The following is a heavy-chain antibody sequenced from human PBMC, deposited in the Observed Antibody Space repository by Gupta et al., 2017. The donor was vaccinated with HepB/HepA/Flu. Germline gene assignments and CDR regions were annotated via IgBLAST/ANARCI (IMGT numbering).Heavy chain of an antibody. J-gene: IGHJ4*02. Sequence: EVQLVESGGGLAQPGGSLRLSCAASGFTFSSYELNWVRQAPGKGLEWVSYISSSGSTKYYADSVKGRFTISRDNAKNSLYLQMNSLRAEDTAVYYCARDQWVGGAARPFDYWGQGALVTVSS. D-gene: IGHD6-6*01. CDR1: GFTFSSYE. CDR2: ISSSGSTK. CDR3: ARDQWVGGAARPFDY. V-gene: IGHV3-48*03.